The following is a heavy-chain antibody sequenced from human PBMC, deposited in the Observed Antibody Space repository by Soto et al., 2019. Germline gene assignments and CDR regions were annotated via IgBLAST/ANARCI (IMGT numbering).Heavy chain of an antibody. Sequence: PSETLSLTCTVSGGSISSGGYYWSWIRQHPGKGLEWIGYIYYSGSTYYNPSLKSRVTISVDTSKNQFSLKLSSVTAADTAVYYCARRWNYYGSGSYSDRHNWFDPRGQGTLVTVSS. CDR1: GGSISSGGYY. V-gene: IGHV4-31*03. CDR2: IYYSGST. D-gene: IGHD3-10*01. J-gene: IGHJ5*02. CDR3: ARRWNYYGSGSYSDRHNWFDP.